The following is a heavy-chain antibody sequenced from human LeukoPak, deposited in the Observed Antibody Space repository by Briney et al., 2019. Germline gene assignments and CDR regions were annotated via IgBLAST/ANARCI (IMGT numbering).Heavy chain of an antibody. CDR1: GGSISSYY. CDR3: ARTQSVGLLPYDAFDI. CDR2: IYTSGST. J-gene: IGHJ3*02. D-gene: IGHD3-22*01. V-gene: IGHV4-4*07. Sequence: SETLSLTCTVSGGSISSYYWSWIRQPAGKGLEWIGRIYTSGSTNYNPSLKSRVTMSVDTSKNQFSLKLSSVTAADTAVYYCARTQSVGLLPYDAFDIWGQGTMVTVSS.